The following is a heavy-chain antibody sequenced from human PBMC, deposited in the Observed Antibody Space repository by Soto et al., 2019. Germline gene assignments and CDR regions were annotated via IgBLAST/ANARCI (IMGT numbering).Heavy chain of an antibody. CDR2: ISSNGGST. CDR3: ARRDGYKFDY. D-gene: IGHD5-12*01. V-gene: IGHV3-64*01. Sequence: EVQLVESGGGLVQPGGSLRLSCAASGFTFSSYAMHWVRQAPGKGLEYVSAISSNGGSTYDANSVQGRFTISRDNSKNTLYIQMGSLIAEDMAVYYCARRDGYKFDYWGQGTLVTVSS. CDR1: GFTFSSYA. J-gene: IGHJ4*02.